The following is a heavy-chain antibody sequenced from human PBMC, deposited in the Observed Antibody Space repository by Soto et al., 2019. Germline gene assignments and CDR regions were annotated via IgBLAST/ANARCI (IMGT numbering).Heavy chain of an antibody. Sequence: QVQLVESGGGVVQPGRSLRLSCAASGFTFITYGMHWVRQAPGEGLEWEAAISYDGSDKYYADSVKGRFTISRDNSKNTLYLQINSLRSEDAAVYYCARNEYDSSAYYGSYFYGMDVWGQGTTVTVSS. CDR2: ISYDGSDK. CDR3: ARNEYDSSAYYGSYFYGMDV. CDR1: GFTFITYG. V-gene: IGHV3-30-3*01. J-gene: IGHJ6*02. D-gene: IGHD3-22*01.